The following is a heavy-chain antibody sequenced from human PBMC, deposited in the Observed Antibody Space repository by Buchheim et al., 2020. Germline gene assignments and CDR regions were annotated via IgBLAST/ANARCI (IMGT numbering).Heavy chain of an antibody. D-gene: IGHD4-23*01. CDR1: GYTFTSYY. Sequence: QVQLVQSGAEVKKPGASVKVSCKASGYTFTSYYMHWVRQAPGQGLEWMGIINPSGGSTSYAQKFQGRVTMTRDTSTSTVYMELSSLRSEDTAVYYCARPWSPKRTVVTGSDANYFDYWGQGTL. V-gene: IGHV1-46*01. J-gene: IGHJ4*02. CDR2: INPSGGST. CDR3: ARPWSPKRTVVTGSDANYFDY.